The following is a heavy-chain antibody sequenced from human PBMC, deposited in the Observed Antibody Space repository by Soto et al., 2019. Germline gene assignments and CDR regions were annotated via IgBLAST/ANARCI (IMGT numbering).Heavy chain of an antibody. D-gene: IGHD2-21*02. CDR3: ARAGQSCGGDCRATHFDY. CDR2: INAGNGNT. J-gene: IGHJ4*02. V-gene: IGHV1-3*01. CDR1: GYTFSTYT. Sequence: ASVKVSCKASGYTFSTYTMHWVRQAPGQGLEWMGWINAGNGNTKYSQNFQDRVTFTRDTSASTAYMELSNLRSEDTAVYYCARAGQSCGGDCRATHFDYWGQGTLVTVS.